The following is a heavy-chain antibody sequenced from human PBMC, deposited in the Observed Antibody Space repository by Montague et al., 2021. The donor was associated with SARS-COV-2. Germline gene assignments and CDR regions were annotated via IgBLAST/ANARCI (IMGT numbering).Heavy chain of an antibody. CDR3: AREVALCHGDCNDY. CDR2: IGDSGVSI. D-gene: IGHD2-21*02. V-gene: IGHV3-48*03. CDR1: GFTFSTYE. Sequence: SLRLSCAASGFTFSTYEMNWVRQAPGKGLEWISYIGDSGVSIHYADSVKGRFTISRDNAKNSLYLQINSLRAEDTAVYYCAREVALCHGDCNDYWGPGTLVTVSS. J-gene: IGHJ4*02.